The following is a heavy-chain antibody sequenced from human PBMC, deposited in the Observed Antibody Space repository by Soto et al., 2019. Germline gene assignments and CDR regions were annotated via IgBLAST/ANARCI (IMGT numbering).Heavy chain of an antibody. D-gene: IGHD1-1*01. V-gene: IGHV3-33*01. CDR3: ARDRWNGGGGAFDI. CDR2: IWYDGSNK. Sequence: QVQLVESGGGVVQPGRSLRLSCAASGFTFSSYGMHWVRQAPGKGLEWVAVIWYDGSNKYYADSVKGRFTISRDNSKNTLYLQMNSLRAEDTAVYYCARDRWNGGGGAFDIWGQGTMFTVSS. CDR1: GFTFSSYG. J-gene: IGHJ3*02.